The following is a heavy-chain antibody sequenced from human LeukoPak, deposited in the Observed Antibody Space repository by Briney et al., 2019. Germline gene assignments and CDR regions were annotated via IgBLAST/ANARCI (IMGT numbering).Heavy chain of an antibody. D-gene: IGHD6-19*01. V-gene: IGHV1-2*02. CDR1: GYTFTGYY. CDR3: ARWKFEYSSGVKVFDY. Sequence: GASVKVSCKASGYTFTGYYMHWVRQAPGQGLEWMGWINPNSGGTNYAQKFQGRVTMTRDMSISTAYMELSRLRSDDTAVYYCARWKFEYSSGVKVFDYWGQGTLVTVSS. J-gene: IGHJ4*02. CDR2: INPNSGGT.